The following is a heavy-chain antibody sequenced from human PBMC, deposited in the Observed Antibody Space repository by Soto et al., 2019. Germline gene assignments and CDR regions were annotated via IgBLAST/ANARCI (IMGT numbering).Heavy chain of an antibody. V-gene: IGHV3-30-3*01. J-gene: IGHJ3*02. CDR1: GVTFSNYA. CDR3: ARVRKYYYGGFDI. D-gene: IGHD3-10*01. Sequence: GGSLRLSCAASGVTFSNYAMHWVRQAPGKGLEWVAVISYDESSKYYADSVKGRFTISRDNSKNTQYLQMNSLRAEATAVYYCARVRKYYYGGFDIWGQGQMVTVSS. CDR2: ISYDESSK.